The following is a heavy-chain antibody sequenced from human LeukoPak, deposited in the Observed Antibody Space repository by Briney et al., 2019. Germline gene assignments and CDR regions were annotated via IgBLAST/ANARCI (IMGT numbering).Heavy chain of an antibody. CDR3: ARGSSSGYPDH. CDR1: GGSISSSNYY. V-gene: IGHV4-39*01. Sequence: SETLSLTCTVSGGSISSSNYYWGWIRQPPGKGLYWVGGIYYSGSTYYNPSLKSRVTISGDTSKNQFSLKLSSVTAADTAVYYCARGSSSGYPDHWGQGTLVTVSS. J-gene: IGHJ4*02. D-gene: IGHD3-22*01. CDR2: IYYSGST.